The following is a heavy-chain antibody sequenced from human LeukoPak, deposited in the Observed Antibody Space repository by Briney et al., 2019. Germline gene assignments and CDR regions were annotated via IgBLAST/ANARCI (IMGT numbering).Heavy chain of an antibody. D-gene: IGHD2-2*01. CDR2: INHSGST. CDR3: ATTSRYCSSTSCYGGYYMDV. V-gene: IGHV4-34*01. Sequence: SETLSLTCAVYGGSFSGYYWSWIRQPPGKGLEWIGEINHSGSTNYNPSLKSRVTISVDTSKNQFSLKLSSVTAADTAVYYCATTSRYCSSTSCYGGYYMDVWGKGTTVTVSS. CDR1: GGSFSGYY. J-gene: IGHJ6*03.